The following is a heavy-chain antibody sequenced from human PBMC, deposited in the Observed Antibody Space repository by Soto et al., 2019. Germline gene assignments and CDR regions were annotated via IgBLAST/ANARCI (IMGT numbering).Heavy chain of an antibody. CDR1: GFTFSSYG. Sequence: QVQLVESGGGVVQPGRSLRLSCAAPGFTFSSYGMHWVRQAPGKGLEWVAVISYDGSNKYYADSVKGRFTISRDNSKNTLYLQMNSLRAGDTAVYYCAKGALKEYYDFWSGYQYYFDYWGQGTLVTVSS. CDR2: ISYDGSNK. J-gene: IGHJ4*02. D-gene: IGHD3-3*01. V-gene: IGHV3-30*18. CDR3: AKGALKEYYDFWSGYQYYFDY.